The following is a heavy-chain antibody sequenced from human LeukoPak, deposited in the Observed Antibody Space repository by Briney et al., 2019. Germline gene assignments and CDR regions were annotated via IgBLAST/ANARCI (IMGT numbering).Heavy chain of an antibody. CDR1: GFSLSSFW. V-gene: IGHV3-74*01. D-gene: IGHD5-18*01. CDR3: ARIYRGYSFGHTPDY. Sequence: GGSLRLSCAVSGFSLSSFWMQWVRQAPGEGLVWVSRIDSDGSRTSYADFVKGRFTISRDIAKNTMYLQMDSLRDEDTAVYYCARIYRGYSFGHTPDYWGQGTLVAVSS. CDR2: IDSDGSRT. J-gene: IGHJ4*02.